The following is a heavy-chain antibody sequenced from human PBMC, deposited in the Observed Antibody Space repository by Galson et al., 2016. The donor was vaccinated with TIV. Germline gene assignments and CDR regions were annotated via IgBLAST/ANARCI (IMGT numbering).Heavy chain of an antibody. J-gene: IGHJ4*02. CDR2: INREGSTT. V-gene: IGHV3-74*03. D-gene: IGHD2-2*01. CDR1: GFTFSAYW. CDR3: AREGYCSSNRCYPDY. Sequence: SLRLSCAGSGFTFSAYWMQWVRQASGKGLVWVSRINREGSTTTYADSVKGRFTISRDNAKNTLYLQMNSLRDDDTAVYYCAREGYCSSNRCYPDYWGQGSLVTVSS.